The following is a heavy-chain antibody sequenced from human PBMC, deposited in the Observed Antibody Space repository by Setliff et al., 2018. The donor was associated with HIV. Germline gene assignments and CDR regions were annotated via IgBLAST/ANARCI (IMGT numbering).Heavy chain of an antibody. CDR1: GVAIRSAGYS. CDR2: IYHSGGS. D-gene: IGHD6-13*01. V-gene: IGHV4-30-2*01. J-gene: IGHJ5*02. Sequence: PSETLSLTCAVSGVAIRSAGYSWTWIRQPPGKGLEWIGYIYHSGGSYYNPSLKSRVTISLDKTKNQFSLRLTSVTATDTALYYCARGASSSSWRLKTWGQGTLVTVSS. CDR3: ARGASSSSWRLKT.